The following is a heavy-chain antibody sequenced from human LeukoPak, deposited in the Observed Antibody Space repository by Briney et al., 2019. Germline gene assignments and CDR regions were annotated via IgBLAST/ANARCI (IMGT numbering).Heavy chain of an antibody. CDR1: GFTFSSYS. Sequence: GGSLRLSCAASGFTFSSYSMNWVRQAPGKGLEWVANIKEDGSEKYYVDSVKGRFTISRDNAKNSLSLQLNSLSAEDTAVYYCARSRSGYYEDYWGQGTLVTVS. V-gene: IGHV3-7*01. D-gene: IGHD5-12*01. CDR3: ARSRSGYYEDY. J-gene: IGHJ4*02. CDR2: IKEDGSEK.